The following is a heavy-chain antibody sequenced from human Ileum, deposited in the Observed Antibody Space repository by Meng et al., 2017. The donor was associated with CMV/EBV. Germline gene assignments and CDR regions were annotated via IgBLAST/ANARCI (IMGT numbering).Heavy chain of an antibody. CDR3: AKDLISSIAARPGGMDV. D-gene: IGHD6-6*01. CDR2: ISWNSGSI. J-gene: IGHJ6*02. CDR1: GFTFDDYA. Sequence: GGSLRLSCAASGFTFDDYAMHWVRQAPGKGLEWVSGISWNSGSIGYADSVKGRFTISRDNAKNSLYLQMNSLRAEDTALYYCAKDLISSIAARPGGMDVWGQGTTVTVSS. V-gene: IGHV3-9*01.